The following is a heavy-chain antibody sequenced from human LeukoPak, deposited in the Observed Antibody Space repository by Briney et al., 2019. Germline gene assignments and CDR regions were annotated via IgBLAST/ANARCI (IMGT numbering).Heavy chain of an antibody. V-gene: IGHV1-69*05. D-gene: IGHD2-2*02. Sequence: ASVKVSCKASGGTFSSYAISWVRQAPGQGLEWMGRIIPIFGTANYAQKFQGRVTITTDESTSTAYMELSSLRSEDTAVYYCARTYCSSTSCYIWYFDLWGRGTLVTVSS. J-gene: IGHJ2*01. CDR3: ARTYCSSTSCYIWYFDL. CDR2: IIPIFGTA. CDR1: GGTFSSYA.